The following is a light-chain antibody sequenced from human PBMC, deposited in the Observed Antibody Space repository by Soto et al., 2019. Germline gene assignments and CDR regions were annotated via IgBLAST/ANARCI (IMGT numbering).Light chain of an antibody. CDR3: GTWDDSLSGVV. CDR2: DSE. CDR1: SSNIGNNY. J-gene: IGLJ3*02. Sequence: QSVLTQPPSVSAAPGQKVTISCSGSSSNIGNNYVSWYQQVPGTAPKLLIYDSEQRPSGIPDRFPGSKSGTSATLGITRLQTGDEADYYCGTWDDSLSGVVFGGGTKLTVL. V-gene: IGLV1-51*01.